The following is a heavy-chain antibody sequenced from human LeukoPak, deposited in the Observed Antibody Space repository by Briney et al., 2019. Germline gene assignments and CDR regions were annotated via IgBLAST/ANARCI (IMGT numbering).Heavy chain of an antibody. J-gene: IGHJ4*02. CDR3: ARARGYCSSTSCYFDY. CDR1: GGSISSGGYS. Sequence: SQTLSLTCAVSGGSISSGGYSWSWIRQPPGKGLEWIGYIYHSGSTYYNPSLKSRVTISVDRSKNQFSLKLSSATAADTAVYYCARARGYCSSTSCYFDYWGQGTLVTVSS. V-gene: IGHV4-30-2*01. D-gene: IGHD2-2*01. CDR2: IYHSGST.